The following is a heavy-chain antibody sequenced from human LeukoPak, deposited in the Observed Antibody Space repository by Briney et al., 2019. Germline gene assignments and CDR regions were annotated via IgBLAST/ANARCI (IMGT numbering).Heavy chain of an antibody. CDR2: ISSGGNTI. Sequence: PGGSLRLSCAASGFTFSSYEMNWVRQAPGKGLEWVSYISSGGNTIYYADSVKGRFTISRDNAKNSLYLQMNSLRAEDTVVYYCARDLFDYWGQGTLVTVSS. CDR3: ARDLFDY. V-gene: IGHV3-48*03. CDR1: GFTFSSYE. J-gene: IGHJ4*02.